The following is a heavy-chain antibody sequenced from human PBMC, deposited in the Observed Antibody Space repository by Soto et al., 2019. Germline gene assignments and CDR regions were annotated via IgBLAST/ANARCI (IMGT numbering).Heavy chain of an antibody. V-gene: IGHV1-8*01. J-gene: IGHJ6*03. Sequence: GASVKVSCKASGYTFTSYDINWVRQATGQGLEWMGWVNPNSGNTGYAQKFQGRVTMTRNTSISTAYMELSSLRSEDTAVYYCARGVRGYYGSGKDYYMDVWGKGTTVTVSS. CDR2: VNPNSGNT. CDR3: ARGVRGYYGSGKDYYMDV. D-gene: IGHD3-10*01. CDR1: GYTFTSYD.